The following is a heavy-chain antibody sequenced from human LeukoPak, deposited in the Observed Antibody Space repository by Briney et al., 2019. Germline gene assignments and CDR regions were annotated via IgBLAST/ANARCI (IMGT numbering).Heavy chain of an antibody. CDR1: GFTFNAYA. D-gene: IGHD5-18*01. CDR2: ISSTSSTI. CDR3: ATGKRGYSYGYTIDY. Sequence: GGSLRLSCAASGFTFNAYAMNWVRQAPGKGLEWVSYISSTSSTIYYADSVKGRFTISRDNAKNSLYLQMNSLRDEDTAVYYCATGKRGYSYGYTIDYWGQGTLVTVSS. V-gene: IGHV3-48*02. J-gene: IGHJ4*02.